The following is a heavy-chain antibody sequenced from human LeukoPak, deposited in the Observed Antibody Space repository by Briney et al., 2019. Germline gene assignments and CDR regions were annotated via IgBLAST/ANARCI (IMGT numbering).Heavy chain of an antibody. CDR3: ASASRQATAGPPYYHGMDV. V-gene: IGHV1-69*04. Sequence: SVKVSCKASGGTFSSYAISWVRQAPGQGLEWMGRIIPILGIANYAQKFQGRVTITADKSTSTAYMELSSLRSEDTAVYYCASASRQATAGPPYYHGMDVWGQGTTVTVSS. CDR1: GGTFSSYA. D-gene: IGHD6-13*01. J-gene: IGHJ6*02. CDR2: IIPILGIA.